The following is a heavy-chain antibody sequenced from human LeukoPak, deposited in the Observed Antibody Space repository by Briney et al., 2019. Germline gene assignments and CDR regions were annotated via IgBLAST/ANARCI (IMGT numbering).Heavy chain of an antibody. D-gene: IGHD1-7*01. CDR3: VLELRVSLGP. CDR1: GFIFSRYG. V-gene: IGHV3-23*01. J-gene: IGHJ5*02. CDR2: ISGSGGTT. Sequence: TGGSLRLSCAASGFIFSRYGMSWVRQAPGKGLEWVSAISGSGGTTYYADSVKGRFTISRDNSKNTLYLQITSLRAEDTGVYYCVLELRVSLGPWGQGTLVTVSS.